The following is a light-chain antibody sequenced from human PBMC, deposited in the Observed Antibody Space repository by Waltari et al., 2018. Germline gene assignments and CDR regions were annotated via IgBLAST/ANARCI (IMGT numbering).Light chain of an antibody. CDR1: QTIRTTY. Sequence: EIVLTQSPGTLSLSPGEGATLTCRTSQTIRTTYLAWYQQTPGQAPTLLIYGTFSRAPGIPDRFTGSGSGTDFSLTISSLEPEDFATYYCQQYDISPLTFGGGTKVEIK. CDR3: QQYDISPLT. J-gene: IGKJ4*01. V-gene: IGKV3-20*01. CDR2: GTF.